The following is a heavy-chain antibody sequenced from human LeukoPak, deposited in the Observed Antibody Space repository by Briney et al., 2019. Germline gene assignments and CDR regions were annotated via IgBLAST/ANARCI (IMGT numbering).Heavy chain of an antibody. D-gene: IGHD5-18*01. Sequence: SETLSLTCTVSGGSISSSSAYWGWVRQPPGKGLEWIGSIYYSKNTYYNPSLKSRVTISADTSKNQFSLTLGSVSATDTAVYCVSPHGFSYGYFDYWGQGTLVTVSS. CDR2: IYYSKNT. V-gene: IGHV4-39*01. CDR3: SPHGFSYGYFDY. CDR1: GGSISSSSAY. J-gene: IGHJ4*02.